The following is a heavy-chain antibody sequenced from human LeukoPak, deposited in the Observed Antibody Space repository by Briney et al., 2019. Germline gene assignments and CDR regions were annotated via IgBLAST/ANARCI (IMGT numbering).Heavy chain of an antibody. V-gene: IGHV3-30*04. CDR3: ARDYYDSSGCYPPNFDY. CDR2: ISYDGSNK. CDR1: GFTFSSYA. D-gene: IGHD3-22*01. J-gene: IGHJ4*02. Sequence: PGGSLRLSCAASGFTFSSYAMHWVRQAPGKGLEWVAVISYDGSNKYYADSVKGRFTISRDNSKNTLYLQMNSLRAEDTAVYYCARDYYDSSGCYPPNFDYWGQGTLVTVSS.